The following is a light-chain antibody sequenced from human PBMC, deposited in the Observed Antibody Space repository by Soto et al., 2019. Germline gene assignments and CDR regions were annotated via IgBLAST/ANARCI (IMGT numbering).Light chain of an antibody. CDR3: QKYSSVPV. CDR2: AAS. V-gene: IGKV1-27*01. J-gene: IGKJ3*01. Sequence: DIQMTQSPTSLSASVGDRVTITCRASQDIRNFVAWYQQKPGNAPQLLIYAASTLQSGVPSRFSGSGSGTDFTLTINSLQPEDVATYSCQKYSSVPVFGPGTKVEIK. CDR1: QDIRNF.